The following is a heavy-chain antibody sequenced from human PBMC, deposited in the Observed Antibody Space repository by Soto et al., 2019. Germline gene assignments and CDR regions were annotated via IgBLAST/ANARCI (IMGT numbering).Heavy chain of an antibody. CDR3: GRQGETEEEILA. J-gene: IGHJ5*02. D-gene: IGHD2-8*02. CDR2: IDPSDSYS. V-gene: IGHV5-10-1*03. CDR1: GYIFTSYW. Sequence: EVQLAQSGEEVKKPGESLRISCKGSGYIFTSYWISWVRQVPGKGLEWMGKIDPSDSYSDYSPSFRGHVTMSVDKSINTDYLQWTSLKASDTALYYCGRQGETEEEILAWGQGTLVTFSS.